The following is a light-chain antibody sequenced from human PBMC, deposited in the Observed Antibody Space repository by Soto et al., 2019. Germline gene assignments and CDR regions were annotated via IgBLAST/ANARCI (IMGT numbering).Light chain of an antibody. J-gene: IGLJ2*01. CDR1: SSDVGGYNY. CDR3: SSYAGSNNVV. Sequence: QSVLTQPPSASGSPGQSVTISCTGTSSDVGGYNYVSWYQQYPGEAPKLMIYEVSKRPSGVPDRFSGSKSGNTASLTVSGLQAEDEADYYCSSYAGSNNVVFGGGTKVTVL. CDR2: EVS. V-gene: IGLV2-8*01.